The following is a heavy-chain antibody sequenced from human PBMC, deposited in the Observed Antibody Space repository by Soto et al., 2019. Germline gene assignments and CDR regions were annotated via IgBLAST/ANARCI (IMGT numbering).Heavy chain of an antibody. CDR3: ARGRWWGIPAAYDY. D-gene: IGHD6-13*01. CDR2: MNPNSGNT. Sequence: ASVKVSCKASGYTFTSYDINWVRQATGQGLEWMGWMNPNSGNTGYAQKFQGRVTMTRNTSISTAYMELSSLRSEDTAVYYCARGRWWGIPAAYDYWGQGTLVTVSS. CDR1: GYTFTSYD. J-gene: IGHJ4*02. V-gene: IGHV1-8*01.